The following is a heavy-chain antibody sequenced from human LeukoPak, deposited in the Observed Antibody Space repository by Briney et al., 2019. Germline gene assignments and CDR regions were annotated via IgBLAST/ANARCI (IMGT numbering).Heavy chain of an antibody. V-gene: IGHV4-34*01. D-gene: IGHD2-21*02. Sequence: SETLSLTCAVYGGSFSGYYWSWIRQPPGKGLEWIGEINHSGSTNYNPSLKGRVTISVDTSKNQFSLKLSSVTAADTAVYYCARRGHFGDCRLWGQGTLVTVSS. J-gene: IGHJ4*02. CDR1: GGSFSGYY. CDR3: ARRGHFGDCRL. CDR2: INHSGST.